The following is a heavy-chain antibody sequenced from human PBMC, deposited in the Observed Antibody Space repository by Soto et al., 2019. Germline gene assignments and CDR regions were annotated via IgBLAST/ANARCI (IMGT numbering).Heavy chain of an antibody. J-gene: IGHJ6*03. V-gene: IGHV1-69*02. CDR2: IIPILGIA. Sequence: SVKVSCKASGGTFSSYTISWVRQAPGQGLEWMGRIIPILGIANYAQKFQGRVTITADKSTSTAYMELSSLRSEDTAVYYCAIGGPKGDIVVVVAATRPNYYYYMDVWGKGTTVTVSS. D-gene: IGHD2-15*01. CDR3: AIGGPKGDIVVVVAATRPNYYYYMDV. CDR1: GGTFSSYT.